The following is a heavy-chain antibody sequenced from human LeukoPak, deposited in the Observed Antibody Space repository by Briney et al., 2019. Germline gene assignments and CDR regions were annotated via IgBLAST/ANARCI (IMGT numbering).Heavy chain of an antibody. J-gene: IGHJ4*02. CDR1: GGSTSTGDYY. CDR3: ASNYYDTRKPWD. V-gene: IGHV4-61*02. Sequence: SQTLSLTCIVSGGSTSTGDYYCSWIRQPAGKGLEWIGRIHTSGYTNYNPSLKSRVTMSVDTSQNQFSLKVTSVTAADTAVYFCASNYYDTRKPWDWGQGTLVTVSS. CDR2: IHTSGYT. D-gene: IGHD3-22*01.